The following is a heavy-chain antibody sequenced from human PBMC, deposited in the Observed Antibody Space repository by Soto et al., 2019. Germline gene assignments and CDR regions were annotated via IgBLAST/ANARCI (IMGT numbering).Heavy chain of an antibody. V-gene: IGHV4-39*07. J-gene: IGHJ5*02. CDR3: ARGAATVTPGWFDH. D-gene: IGHD4-17*01. Sequence: SETLSLTCTVSGGSISSSSYYWGWIRQPPGKGLEWIASIYHSGSTYYNPSLKSRVTISVDTSKNQFSLKLTSVTAADTAVYYCARGAATVTPGWFDHWGQGIMVTVSS. CDR1: GGSISSSSYY. CDR2: IYHSGST.